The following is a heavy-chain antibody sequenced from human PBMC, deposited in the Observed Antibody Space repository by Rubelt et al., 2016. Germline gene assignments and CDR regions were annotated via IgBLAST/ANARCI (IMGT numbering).Heavy chain of an antibody. CDR2: IYSGGST. CDR1: GFTFSSYD. J-gene: IGHJ4*02. CDR3: ARDQYDY. Sequence: EVQLVESGGGLVQPGGSLRLSCAASGFTFSSYDMHWVRQATGKGLEWVSIIYSGGSTYYADSVKGRFTISRDNSKNTLYLQMNSLRAEETAVYYCARDQYDYWGQGTLVTVSS. V-gene: IGHV3-66*01.